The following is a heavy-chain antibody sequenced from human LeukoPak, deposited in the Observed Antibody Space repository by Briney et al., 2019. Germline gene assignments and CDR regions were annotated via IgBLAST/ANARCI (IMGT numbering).Heavy chain of an antibody. CDR1: GGTFSSHA. D-gene: IGHD5-18*01. V-gene: IGHV1-69*04. Sequence: SVKVSCMASGGTFSSHAISGVRQAPGQGLEWMGRIIPIVGKPDYARRFQGRVTITADRATNTAYMELNSLRSEDTAVYYCARGDTAMVPPAWGPGTLVTVSS. CDR2: IIPIVGKP. CDR3: ARGDTAMVPPA. J-gene: IGHJ5*02.